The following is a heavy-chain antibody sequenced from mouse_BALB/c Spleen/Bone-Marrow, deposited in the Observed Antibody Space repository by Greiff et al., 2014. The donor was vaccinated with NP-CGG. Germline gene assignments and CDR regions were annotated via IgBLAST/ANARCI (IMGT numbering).Heavy chain of an antibody. CDR2: INPYNGST. CDR3: AREDYGSSYGFAY. Sequence: MKGGKKRKGKKRERRGMINPYNGSTSYKQKFKGKAKLTVDKSSSTAYMELLSLTSEDAAVYYCAREDYGSSYGFAYWGQGTLVTVSA. V-gene: IGHV1-26*01. D-gene: IGHD1-1*01. J-gene: IGHJ3*01.